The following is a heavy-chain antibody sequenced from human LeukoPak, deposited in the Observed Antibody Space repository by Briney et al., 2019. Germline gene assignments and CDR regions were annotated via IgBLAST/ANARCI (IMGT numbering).Heavy chain of an antibody. D-gene: IGHD5-18*01. Sequence: GGSLRLSCAASGFTFSSYWMSWVRQAPGKGLEWVANIKQDGSEKYYVDSVKGRFTISRDNAKNSLYLQMNSLRAEDTAVYYCARSGRIYSYEYYFDYWGQGTLVTVSS. J-gene: IGHJ4*02. CDR3: ARSGRIYSYEYYFDY. CDR2: IKQDGSEK. CDR1: GFTFSSYW. V-gene: IGHV3-7*01.